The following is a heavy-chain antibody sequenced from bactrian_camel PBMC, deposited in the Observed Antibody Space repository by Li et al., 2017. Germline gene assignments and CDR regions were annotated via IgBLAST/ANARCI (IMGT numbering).Heavy chain of an antibody. Sequence: HVQLVESGGGSVQAGGSLSLSCASSGYTFYLMAWFRQAPGKERELVSTIKPDGSGNTYYADSVKGRFTISQDNAKNTVYLQMNSLKPEDTAMYYCAARGPYCYTKLSVRDFRRPGDPGHRL. V-gene: IGHV3S1*01. J-gene: IGHJ4*01. CDR2: IKPDGSGNT. D-gene: IGHD2*01. CDR1: GYTFYL.